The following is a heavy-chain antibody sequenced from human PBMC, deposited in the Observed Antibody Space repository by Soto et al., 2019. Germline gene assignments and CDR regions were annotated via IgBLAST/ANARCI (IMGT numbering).Heavy chain of an antibody. CDR2: IKEDGSEQ. Sequence: EVQLVESGGGLVQPGGSLRLSCAASGFNFRRYWMSWVRQAPGKGLEWVANIKEDGSEQYYVDSVKGRFTIFRDNAKNSLSLQMNSLRAEDTAIYYCVRDPTASYGDSLLFDYWGQGTLVIVSS. CDR1: GFNFRRYW. J-gene: IGHJ4*02. V-gene: IGHV3-7*01. D-gene: IGHD4-17*01. CDR3: VRDPTASYGDSLLFDY.